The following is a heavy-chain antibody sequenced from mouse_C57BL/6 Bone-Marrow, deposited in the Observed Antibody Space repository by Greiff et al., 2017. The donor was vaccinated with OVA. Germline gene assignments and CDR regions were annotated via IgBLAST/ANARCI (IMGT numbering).Heavy chain of an antibody. CDR1: GYTFTSYW. Sequence: QVQLQQSGAELVRPGSSVKLSCKASGYTFTSYWMDWVKQRPGQGLEWIGNIYPSDSETHYNQKFKDKATLTVDKSSSTAYMQLSSLTSEDSAVYYCARGYAAWFAYWGQGTLVTVSA. D-gene: IGHD2-2*01. CDR3: ARGYAAWFAY. J-gene: IGHJ3*01. CDR2: IYPSDSET. V-gene: IGHV1-61*01.